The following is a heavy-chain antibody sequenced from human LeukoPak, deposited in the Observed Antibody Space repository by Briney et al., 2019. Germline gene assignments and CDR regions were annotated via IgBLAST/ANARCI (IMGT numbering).Heavy chain of an antibody. CDR2: ISAYNGNT. CDR3: ARGKEWELRAHAFDI. Sequence: GASVTVSCKASGYTFTSYGISWVRQAPGQGLEWMGWISAYNGNTNYAQKLQGRVTMTTDTSTSTAYMELRSLRSDDTAVYYCARGKEWELRAHAFDIWGQGTMVTVSS. D-gene: IGHD1-26*01. V-gene: IGHV1-18*01. CDR1: GYTFTSYG. J-gene: IGHJ3*02.